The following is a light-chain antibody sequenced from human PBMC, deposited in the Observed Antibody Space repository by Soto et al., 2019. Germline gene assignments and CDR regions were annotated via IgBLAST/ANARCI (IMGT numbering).Light chain of an antibody. V-gene: IGKV3-20*01. J-gene: IGKJ1*01. CDR2: GAS. Sequence: EIVMTQSPATLSVSPGERATLSCRASQDISTNLAWYQQKPGRAPRLLIYGASSRATGIPDRFSGSGSGTDFTLTISRLEPEDFAVYYCQQYGSSPPTWTFGQGTKVDIK. CDR3: QQYGSSPPTWT. CDR1: QDISTN.